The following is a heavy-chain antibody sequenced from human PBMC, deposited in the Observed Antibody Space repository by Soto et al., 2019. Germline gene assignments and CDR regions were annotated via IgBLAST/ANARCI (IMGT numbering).Heavy chain of an antibody. CDR3: ARDVLRYFDWLLSINWFDP. V-gene: IGHV3-7*01. D-gene: IGHD3-9*01. CDR1: GFTFSSYW. J-gene: IGHJ5*02. Sequence: EVQLVESGGGLVQPGGSLRLSCAASGFTFSSYWMSWVRQAPGKGLEWVANIKQDGSEKYYVDSVKGRFTISRDNAKNSLYLQMNRLRAEDTAVYYCARDVLRYFDWLLSINWFDPWGQGTLVTVSS. CDR2: IKQDGSEK.